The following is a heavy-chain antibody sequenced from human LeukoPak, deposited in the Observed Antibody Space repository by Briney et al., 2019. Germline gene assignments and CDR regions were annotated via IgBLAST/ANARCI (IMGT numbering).Heavy chain of an antibody. CDR2: IYYSGST. V-gene: IGHV4-59*08. D-gene: IGHD3-22*01. Sequence: SETLSLTCTVSGGSISIYYWSWIRQPPGKGLEWIGYIYYSGSTNYNPSLKSRVTISVDTSKNQFSLKLSSVTAADTAVYYCARRSADSSGYPSYYFDYWGQGTLVTVSS. J-gene: IGHJ4*02. CDR3: ARRSADSSGYPSYYFDY. CDR1: GGSISIYY.